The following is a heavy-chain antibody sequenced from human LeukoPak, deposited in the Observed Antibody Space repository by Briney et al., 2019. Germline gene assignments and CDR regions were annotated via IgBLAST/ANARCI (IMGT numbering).Heavy chain of an antibody. J-gene: IGHJ4*02. CDR3: ARELDYGSGTSV. V-gene: IGHV3-66*01. D-gene: IGHD3-10*01. CDR2: IYSGGST. CDR1: GFTVSSNY. Sequence: GGSLRLSCAASGFTVSSNYMSWVRQAPGKGLEWVSVIYSGGSTYYADSVKGRFTISRDNSKNTLYLQMNSLRAEDTAVYYCARELDYGSGTSVWGQGTLVTVSS.